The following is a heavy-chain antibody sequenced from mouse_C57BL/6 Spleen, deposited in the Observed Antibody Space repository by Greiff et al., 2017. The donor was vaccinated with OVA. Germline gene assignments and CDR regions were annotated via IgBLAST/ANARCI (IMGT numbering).Heavy chain of an antibody. D-gene: IGHD2-3*01. V-gene: IGHV1-64*01. CDR1: GYTFTSYW. Sequence: QVQLKQPGAELVKPGASVKLSCKASGYTFTSYWMHWVKQRHGQGLEWIGMIHPNSGSTNYNEKFKSKATLTVDKSSSTAYMQLSSLTSEDSAVYYCARSDGYLNYWYFDVWGTGTTVTVSS. J-gene: IGHJ1*03. CDR3: ARSDGYLNYWYFDV. CDR2: IHPNSGST.